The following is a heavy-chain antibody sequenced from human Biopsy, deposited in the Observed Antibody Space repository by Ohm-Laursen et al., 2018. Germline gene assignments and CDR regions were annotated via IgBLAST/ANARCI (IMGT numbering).Heavy chain of an antibody. CDR3: ARQYYGWGSPNGFDI. Sequence: LSLTCAASGFTFSDDYMDWVRQAPGKGLEWVGRTRSKASSYTTQYAASVRGRFTISRDDSENSLSLQMNSLKTEDTAVYYCARQYYGWGSPNGFDIWGQGTMVTVSS. J-gene: IGHJ3*02. V-gene: IGHV3-72*01. D-gene: IGHD3-10*01. CDR1: GFTFSDDY. CDR2: TRSKASSYTT.